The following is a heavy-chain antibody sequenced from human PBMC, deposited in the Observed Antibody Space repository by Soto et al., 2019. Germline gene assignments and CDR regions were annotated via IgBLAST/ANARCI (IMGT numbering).Heavy chain of an antibody. Sequence: SETLSLTCTVSGGSISSYYWSWIRQPPGKGLEWIGYIYYSGNTNYNPSLKSRVTISVDTSKNQFSLMLRSVTAADTAVYYCARHTAMALVDYWGQGTLVTVSS. CDR1: GGSISSYY. D-gene: IGHD5-18*01. CDR3: ARHTAMALVDY. J-gene: IGHJ4*02. CDR2: IYYSGNT. V-gene: IGHV4-59*08.